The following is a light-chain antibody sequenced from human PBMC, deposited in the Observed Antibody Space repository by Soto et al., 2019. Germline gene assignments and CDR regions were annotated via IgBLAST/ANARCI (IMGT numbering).Light chain of an antibody. CDR1: QGISSW. Sequence: DIPMTQSPSSVSASVGDRVTITCRASQGISSWVAWYQQKPGKAPNLLIYAASSLQSGVPSRFSGSGSGTEFTLNISSLQPEDFATYYCQQADTLCLTFGGGTKVDIK. J-gene: IGKJ4*01. CDR3: QQADTLCLT. V-gene: IGKV1-12*01. CDR2: AAS.